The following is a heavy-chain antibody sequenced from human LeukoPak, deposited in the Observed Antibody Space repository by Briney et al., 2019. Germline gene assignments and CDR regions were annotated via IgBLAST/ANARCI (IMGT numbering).Heavy chain of an antibody. V-gene: IGHV4-59*08. D-gene: IGHD2-15*01. CDR3: ASSRGCSGGSCFVYYYGMDV. J-gene: IGHJ6*02. CDR1: GGSISSYY. Sequence: PSETLSLTCTVSGGSISSYYWSWIRQPPGKGLEWIGYIYYSGSTNYNPSLKSRVTISVDTSKNQFSLKLSSVTAADTAVYYCASSRGCSGGSCFVYYYGMDVWGQGTTVTVSS. CDR2: IYYSGST.